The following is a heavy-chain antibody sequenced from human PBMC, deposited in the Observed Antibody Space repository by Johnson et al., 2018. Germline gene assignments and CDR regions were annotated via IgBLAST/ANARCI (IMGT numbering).Heavy chain of an antibody. J-gene: IGHJ3*02. V-gene: IGHV4-59*01. Sequence: QVQLQESGPGLVKPSETLSLTCTVSGDSIGSYYWTWIRQPPGKGLEWIGYFYSSGNTNYNPSLKSRVTISVDTSKNQFSLKLRSVTAADTAVYYWAGGDYGGNWGDNGALDIWGQGTLVTVSS. CDR1: GDSIGSYY. CDR2: FYSSGNT. D-gene: IGHD4-23*01. CDR3: AGGDYGGNWGDNGALDI.